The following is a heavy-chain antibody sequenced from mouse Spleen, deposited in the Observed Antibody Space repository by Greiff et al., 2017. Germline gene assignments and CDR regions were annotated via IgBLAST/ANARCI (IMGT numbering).Heavy chain of an antibody. J-gene: IGHJ2*01. CDR2: IDPSDSET. Sequence: QVQLQQPGAELVRPGSSVKLSCKASGYTFTSYWMHWVKQRPIQGLEWIGNIDPSDSETHYNQKFKDKATLTVDKSSSTAYMQLSSLTSEDSAVYYCARDPYYSNYVYFDYWGQGTTLTVSS. CDR3: ARDPYYSNYVYFDY. CDR1: GYTFTSYW. V-gene: IGHV1-52*01. D-gene: IGHD2-5*01.